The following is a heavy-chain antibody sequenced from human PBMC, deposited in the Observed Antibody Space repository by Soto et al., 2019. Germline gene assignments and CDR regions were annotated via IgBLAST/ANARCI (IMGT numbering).Heavy chain of an antibody. CDR1: GGSISSSSDY. J-gene: IGHJ6*02. D-gene: IGHD3-3*01. V-gene: IGHV4-39*01. CDR3: ARRVRSDYYYYYGMDV. CDR2: IYYSGST. Sequence: SETLFLTCTFSGGSISSSSDYWGWIRQPPGKGLEWIGSIYYSGSTYYNPSLKSRVTISVDTSKNQFSLKLSSVTAADTAVYYCARRVRSDYYYYYGMDVWGQGTTVTVSS.